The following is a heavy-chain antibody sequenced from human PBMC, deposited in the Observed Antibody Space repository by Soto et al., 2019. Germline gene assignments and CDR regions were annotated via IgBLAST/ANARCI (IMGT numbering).Heavy chain of an antibody. V-gene: IGHV3-30-3*01. CDR3: ARPLWRDDYNWGYFDL. D-gene: IGHD4-4*01. J-gene: IGHJ2*01. CDR2: ISYDGSNK. Sequence: QVQLVESGGGVVQPGRSLRLSCAASGFTFSSYAMHWVRQAPGKGLEWVAVISYDGSNKYYADSVKGRFTISRDNSKNTMYLQKNSLRAEDTGVYYCARPLWRDDYNWGYFDLWGRGTLVTVS. CDR1: GFTFSSYA.